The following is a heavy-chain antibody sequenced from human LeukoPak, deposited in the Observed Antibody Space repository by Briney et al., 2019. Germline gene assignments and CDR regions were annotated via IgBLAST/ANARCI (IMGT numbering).Heavy chain of an antibody. CDR1: GFTFSSYG. V-gene: IGHV3-21*01. Sequence: GSLRLSCAASGFTFSSYGMHWVRQAPGKGLEWVSSISSSSSYIYYADSVKGRFTISRDNAKNSLYLQMNSLRAEDTAVYYCARDRKYYDFWSGYPTDGMDVWGQGTTVTVSS. J-gene: IGHJ6*02. D-gene: IGHD3-3*01. CDR3: ARDRKYYDFWSGYPTDGMDV. CDR2: ISSSSSYI.